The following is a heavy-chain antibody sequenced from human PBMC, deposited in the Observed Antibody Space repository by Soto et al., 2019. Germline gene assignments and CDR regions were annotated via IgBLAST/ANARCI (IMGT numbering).Heavy chain of an antibody. V-gene: IGHV1-18*01. D-gene: IGHD3-3*01. Sequence: ASVKVSCKASGYTFTSYGISWVRQAPGQGLEWMGWISAYNGNTNYAQKLQGRVTMTTDTSTRTAYMELRSLRSDDTAVYYCARDPGRSPTTIFGVVINYYYYGMDVWGQGTTVTVSS. CDR2: ISAYNGNT. J-gene: IGHJ6*02. CDR3: ARDPGRSPTTIFGVVINYYYYGMDV. CDR1: GYTFTSYG.